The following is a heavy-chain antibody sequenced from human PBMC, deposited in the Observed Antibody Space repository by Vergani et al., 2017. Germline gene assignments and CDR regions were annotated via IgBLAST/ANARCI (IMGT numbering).Heavy chain of an antibody. Sequence: EVQLVESGGGLVQPGGSLRLSCAASGFTFSSYWMSWVRQAPGKGLEWVANIKQDGSEKYYVDSVKGRFTISRDNAKNSLYLQMNSLRAEDTAVYYCARAHGYSYGYFDYWGQGTLVTVSS. CDR1: GFTFSSYW. CDR2: IKQDGSEK. D-gene: IGHD5-18*01. V-gene: IGHV3-7*03. CDR3: ARAHGYSYGYFDY. J-gene: IGHJ4*02.